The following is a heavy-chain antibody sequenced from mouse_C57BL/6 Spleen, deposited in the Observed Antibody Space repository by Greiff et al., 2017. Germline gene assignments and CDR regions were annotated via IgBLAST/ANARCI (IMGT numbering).Heavy chain of an antibody. CDR1: GFTFSSYA. V-gene: IGHV5-4*01. D-gene: IGHD2-12*01. CDR2: ISDGGSYT. Sequence: EVQRVESGGGLVKPGGSLKLSCAASGFTFSSYAMSWVRQTPEKRLEWVATISDGGSYTYYPDNVKGRFTISRDNAKNNLYLQMSHLKSEDTAMYYCARAYSYAMDYWGQGTSVTVSS. J-gene: IGHJ4*01. CDR3: ARAYSYAMDY.